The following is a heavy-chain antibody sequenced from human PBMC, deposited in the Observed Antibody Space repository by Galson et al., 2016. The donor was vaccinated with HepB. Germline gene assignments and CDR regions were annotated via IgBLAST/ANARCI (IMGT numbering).Heavy chain of an antibody. CDR1: GFTFSSYS. CDR2: IRSSSIYI. D-gene: IGHD3-16*02. CDR3: ARDQRNIFRYNYYIDV. V-gene: IGHV3-21*01. Sequence: SLRLSCAASGFTFSSYSMIWVRQAPGKGLEWVSSIRSSSIYIYYADSVTGRFTISRDNAKNSLNLQMNSLRAEDTAVYYCARDQRNIFRYNYYIDVWGKGTTVTVSS. J-gene: IGHJ6*03.